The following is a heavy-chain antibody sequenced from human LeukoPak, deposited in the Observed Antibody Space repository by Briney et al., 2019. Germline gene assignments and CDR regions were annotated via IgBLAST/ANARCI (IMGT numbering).Heavy chain of an antibody. Sequence: PSETLSLTCAVYGGSFSDYYWSWIRQPPGKGLEWIGEINHSGSTDYNPPLKSRVTISVDTSKNQFSLKLSSVTAADTAMYYCARGGDGVNDAFDIWGQGTMVTVSS. CDR3: ARGGDGVNDAFDI. V-gene: IGHV4-34*01. CDR2: INHSGST. D-gene: IGHD4-17*01. J-gene: IGHJ3*02. CDR1: GGSFSDYY.